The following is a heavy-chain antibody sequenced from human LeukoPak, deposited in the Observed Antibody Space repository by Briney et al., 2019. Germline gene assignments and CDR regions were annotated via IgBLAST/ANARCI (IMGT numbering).Heavy chain of an antibody. V-gene: IGHV3-21*01. J-gene: IGHJ4*02. CDR2: ISGSSTYI. CDR3: ARAWLYGYYADC. D-gene: IGHD2-15*01. CDR1: GFRFSTSS. Sequence: GGSLRLSCAHSGFRFSTSSINCVRQAPGKGLEWVSSISGSSTYIYYADSVKGRFTISRDNAKNSLYLQMNSLRAEDPAVYYCARAWLYGYYADCLVRGTLVTVSS.